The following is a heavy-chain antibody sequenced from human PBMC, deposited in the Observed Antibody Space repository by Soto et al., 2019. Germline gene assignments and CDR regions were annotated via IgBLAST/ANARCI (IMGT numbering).Heavy chain of an antibody. CDR3: ARAGVNIPEPSFDD. D-gene: IGHD2-21*01. Sequence: GAPVKASCKAPGYTLTSNYMPWVRQAPGQGLEWRGIIQPSGGSRSYAKKFQGRVTMTRDTSRSTVYMELSSLSSEVTALYYCARAGVNIPEPSFDDWGKGTLVTVSS. CDR2: IQPSGGSR. J-gene: IGHJ4*02. CDR1: GYTLTSNY. V-gene: IGHV1-46*01.